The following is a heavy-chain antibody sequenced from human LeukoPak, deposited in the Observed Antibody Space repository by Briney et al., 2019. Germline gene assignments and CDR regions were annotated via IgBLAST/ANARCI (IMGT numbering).Heavy chain of an antibody. CDR2: IYYSGST. J-gene: IGHJ4*02. D-gene: IGHD3-3*01. V-gene: IGHV4-38-2*02. Sequence: PSETLSLTCTVSGYSISSGYYWGWIRQPPGKGLEWIGSIYYSGSTYYNPSLKSRVTISVDTSKNQFSLKLSSVTAADTAVYYCARFPNPEWLPTYWGQGTLVTVSS. CDR1: GYSISSGYY. CDR3: ARFPNPEWLPTY.